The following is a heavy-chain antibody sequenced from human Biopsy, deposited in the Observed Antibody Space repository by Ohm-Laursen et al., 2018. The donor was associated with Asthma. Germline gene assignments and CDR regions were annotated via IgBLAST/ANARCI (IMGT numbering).Heavy chain of an antibody. CDR1: GFSFSNFA. Sequence: SLRPSCAATGFSFSNFAIHWVRQAPGKGLEWVGVISKDASTQDYADSVKGRFTMARDNSKNTLDLQMNSPREEDTAVYYCVRDGTDDAFDIWGQGTVVSVSS. CDR2: ISKDASTQ. V-gene: IGHV3-30*01. D-gene: IGHD1-1*01. CDR3: VRDGTDDAFDI. J-gene: IGHJ3*02.